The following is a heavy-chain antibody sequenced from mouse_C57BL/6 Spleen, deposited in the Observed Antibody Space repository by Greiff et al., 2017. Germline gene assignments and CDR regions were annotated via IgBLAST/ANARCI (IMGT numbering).Heavy chain of an antibody. CDR2: INTSTGGT. CDR3: ARRLGPYAMDY. Sequence: VQLQQSGPELVKPGASVTISCKASGYSFTGYYMNWVKQSPEKSLEWIGEINTSTGGTTYNQKFKAKATLTVDKSSSTAYMQLKSLTSEDSAVYYCARRLGPYAMDYWGQGTSVTVSS. J-gene: IGHJ4*01. CDR1: GYSFTGYY. D-gene: IGHD4-1*01. V-gene: IGHV1-42*01.